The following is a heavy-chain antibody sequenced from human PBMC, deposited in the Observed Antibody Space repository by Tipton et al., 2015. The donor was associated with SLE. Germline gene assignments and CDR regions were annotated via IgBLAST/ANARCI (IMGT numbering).Heavy chain of an antibody. D-gene: IGHD1-26*01. CDR2: ISYDGSNK. Sequence: SLRLSCAASGFTFSSYAMHWVRQAPGKGLEWVAVISYDGSNKYYADSVKGRFTISRDNSKNTLYLQMNSLRAEDTAVYYCATAELRDYYFDYWGQGTLVTVSS. J-gene: IGHJ4*02. CDR3: ATAELRDYYFDY. CDR1: GFTFSSYA. V-gene: IGHV3-30-3*01.